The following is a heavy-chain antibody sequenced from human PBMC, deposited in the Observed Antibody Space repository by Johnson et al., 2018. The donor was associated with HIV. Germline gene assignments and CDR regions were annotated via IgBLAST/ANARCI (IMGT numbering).Heavy chain of an antibody. V-gene: IGHV3-30*02. J-gene: IGHJ3*02. CDR1: GFTFSSYG. D-gene: IGHD3-16*01. CDR2: IRYDGSNK. Sequence: QVQLVESGGGVVQPGGSLRLSCAASGFTFSSYGMHWVRQAPGKGLEWVAFIRYDGSNKYYTDSVKGKFTISRDNYKNKLYLQMNSLRAEDTAVYYCAKDKGVWGFDAFDIWGQGTMVTVSS. CDR3: AKDKGVWGFDAFDI.